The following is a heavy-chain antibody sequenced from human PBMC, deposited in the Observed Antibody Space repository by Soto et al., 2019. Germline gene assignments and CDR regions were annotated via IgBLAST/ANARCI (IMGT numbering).Heavy chain of an antibody. D-gene: IGHD2-2*01. CDR3: ARGYGDIVVVPAAHGKPDFGVATTDAFDI. Sequence: PGGSLRLSCAASGFTFSSYEMNWVRQAPGKGLEWVSYISSSGSTIYYADSVKGRFTISRDNAKNSLYLQMNSLRAEDTAVYYCARGYGDIVVVPAAHGKPDFGVATTDAFDIWGQGTMVTVSS. CDR1: GFTFSSYE. J-gene: IGHJ3*02. CDR2: ISSSGSTI. V-gene: IGHV3-48*03.